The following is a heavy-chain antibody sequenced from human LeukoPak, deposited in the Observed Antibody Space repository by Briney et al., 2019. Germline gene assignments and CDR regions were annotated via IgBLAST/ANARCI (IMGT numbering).Heavy chain of an antibody. V-gene: IGHV4-39*01. D-gene: IGHD2-2*01. CDR1: GGSISSSSYY. CDR2: IYYSGST. J-gene: IGHJ4*02. CDR3: ARSEEADIVVVPAALNAYFDY. Sequence: SETLSLTCTVSGGSISSSSYYWGWIRQPPGKGLEWIGSIYYSGSTYYNPSLKSRVTISVDTSKNQFSLKLSSVTAADTAVYYCARSEEADIVVVPAALNAYFDYWGQGTLVTVSS.